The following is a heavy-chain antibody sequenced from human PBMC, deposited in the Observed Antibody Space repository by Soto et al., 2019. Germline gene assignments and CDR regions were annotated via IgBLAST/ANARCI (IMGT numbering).Heavy chain of an antibody. D-gene: IGHD6-13*01. Sequence: PGGSLRLSCAASGFTFSSYGMSWVRQAPGKGLEWVANIKQDGSEKYYVDSVKGRFTISRDNAKNSLYLQMNSLRAEDTAVYYCARLPYSSSWYPLYYFDYWGQGTLVTVSS. CDR1: GFTFSSYG. CDR3: ARLPYSSSWYPLYYFDY. V-gene: IGHV3-7*03. CDR2: IKQDGSEK. J-gene: IGHJ4*02.